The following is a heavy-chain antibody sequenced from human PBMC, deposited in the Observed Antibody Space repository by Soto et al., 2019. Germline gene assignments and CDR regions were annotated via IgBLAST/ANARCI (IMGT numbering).Heavy chain of an antibody. Sequence: QVQLVESGGGLVKPGGSLRLSSAASGFIFSDYYMSWLRQAPGKGLEWVSYISSSGSTIYYADSVKGRFTISRDNAKNSLNLQMNSLRAEDTAVYYCARRGVTNRYFDLWGRGTLVTVSS. J-gene: IGHJ2*01. CDR2: ISSSGSTI. V-gene: IGHV3-11*01. D-gene: IGHD2-21*02. CDR1: GFIFSDYY. CDR3: ARRGVTNRYFDL.